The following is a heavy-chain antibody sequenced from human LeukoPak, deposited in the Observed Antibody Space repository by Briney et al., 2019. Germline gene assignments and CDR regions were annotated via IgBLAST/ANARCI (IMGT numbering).Heavy chain of an antibody. J-gene: IGHJ4*02. V-gene: IGHV1-2*02. CDR3: ASMGFEYVTAAGTDY. CDR1: GYTFTSYD. D-gene: IGHD6-13*01. CDR2: INPNSGGT. Sequence: GASVKVSCKASGYTFTSYDINWVRQATGQGLEWMGWINPNSGGTNYAQKFQGRVTMTRDTSISTAYMELSRLRSDDTAVYYCASMGFEYVTAAGTDYWGQGTLVTVSS.